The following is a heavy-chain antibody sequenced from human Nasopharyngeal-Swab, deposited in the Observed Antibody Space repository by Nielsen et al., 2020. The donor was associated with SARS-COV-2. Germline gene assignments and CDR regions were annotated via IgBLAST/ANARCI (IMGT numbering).Heavy chain of an antibody. Sequence: WIRQPPGKGLEWVSSISSSSSYIYYADSVKGRFTISRDNAKNSLYLQMNSLRAEDTAVYYCARDNEYYYGSGSQNHYYYYYYMDVWGKGATVTVSS. CDR3: ARDNEYYYGSGSQNHYYYYYYMDV. V-gene: IGHV3-21*01. J-gene: IGHJ6*03. CDR2: ISSSSSYI. D-gene: IGHD3-10*01.